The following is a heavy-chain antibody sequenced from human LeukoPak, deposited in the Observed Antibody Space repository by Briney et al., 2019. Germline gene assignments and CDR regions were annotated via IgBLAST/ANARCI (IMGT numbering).Heavy chain of an antibody. CDR1: GYSITSGYY. V-gene: IGHV4-38-2*02. CDR3: VRWIGGNYNYFDY. CDR2: IYHSGST. J-gene: IGHJ4*02. D-gene: IGHD4-23*01. Sequence: KPSETLSLTCTVSGYSITSGYYWGWIRQPPGKGLEWIGSIYHSGSTFYNPSLKSRVTISVDTSKNQFSLKLYSVTAADTAVYYCVRWIGGNYNYFDYWGRGTLVTVSS.